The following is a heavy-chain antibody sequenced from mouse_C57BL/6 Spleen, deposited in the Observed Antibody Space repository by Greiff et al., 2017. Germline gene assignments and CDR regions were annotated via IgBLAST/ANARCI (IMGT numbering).Heavy chain of an antibody. CDR1: GFTFSNYW. Sequence: DVMLVESGGGLVPPGGSLKLSCVASGFTFSNYWMNWVRQSPEKGLEWVAQIRLKSDNYATPYAVSVKGRFTISRDESKISVYLQMNNLRAEDTEIYYCTEDITTVVSDYWGQGTTLTVSS. CDR2: IRLKSDNYAT. CDR3: TEDITTVVSDY. D-gene: IGHD1-1*01. V-gene: IGHV6-3*01. J-gene: IGHJ2*01.